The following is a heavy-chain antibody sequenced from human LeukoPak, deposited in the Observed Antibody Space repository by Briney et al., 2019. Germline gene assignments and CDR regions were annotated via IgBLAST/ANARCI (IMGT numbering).Heavy chain of an antibody. D-gene: IGHD3-3*01. CDR3: ARGIWSGYYWGEMGLRFDP. CDR2: IYYSGST. J-gene: IGHJ5*02. CDR1: GGSISSYY. V-gene: IGHV4-59*01. Sequence: SETLSLTCIVSGGSISSYYWSWIRQPPGKGLEWIGYIYYSGSTNYNPSLKSRVTISVDTSKNQFSLKLSSVTAADTAVYYCARGIWSGYYWGEMGLRFDPWGQGTLVTVSS.